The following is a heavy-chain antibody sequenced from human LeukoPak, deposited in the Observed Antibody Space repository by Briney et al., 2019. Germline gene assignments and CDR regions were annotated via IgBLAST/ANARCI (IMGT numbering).Heavy chain of an antibody. CDR1: GGSINSGSYY. D-gene: IGHD3-10*01. CDR2: FYTSDIT. CDR3: ARSGDYYGSGTNDY. V-gene: IGHV4-61*02. Sequence: ASETLSLTCTVSGGSINSGSYYWSWIRQPAGKGLEWIGRFYTSDITYYNPSLKSRVTISIDTSKNQFSLKLSSVTAADTAVYYCARSGDYYGSGTNDYWGQGTLVTVSS. J-gene: IGHJ4*02.